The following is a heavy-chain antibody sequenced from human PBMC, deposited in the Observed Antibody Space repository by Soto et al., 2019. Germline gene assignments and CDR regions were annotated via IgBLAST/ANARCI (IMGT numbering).Heavy chain of an antibody. J-gene: IGHJ5*02. CDR1: GGSISSYY. CDR2: IYYSGST. Sequence: QVQLQESGPGLVKPSETLSLTCTVSGGSISSYYWSWIRQPPGKGLEWIGYIYYSGSTNYNPSLKSRVTISVDTSKNQFSLKLSSVTAADTAVYYCARYKVDTATPWFDPWGQGTLVTVSS. CDR3: ARYKVDTATPWFDP. V-gene: IGHV4-59*01. D-gene: IGHD5-18*01.